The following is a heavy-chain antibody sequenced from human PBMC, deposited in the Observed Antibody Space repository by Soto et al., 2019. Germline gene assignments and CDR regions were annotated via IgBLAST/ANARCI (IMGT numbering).Heavy chain of an antibody. J-gene: IGHJ6*02. CDR3: ARVDYGMDV. Sequence: QTLSLTCAISGYNVSSISVAWNWIRQSPSRGLEWLGRTYHRSKWYNEYAESVRGRITINPDTSKNQFSLQLNSVTPEDTAVYYCARVDYGMDVWGQGTTVTVSS. CDR1: GYNVSSISVA. V-gene: IGHV6-1*01. CDR2: TYHRSKWYN.